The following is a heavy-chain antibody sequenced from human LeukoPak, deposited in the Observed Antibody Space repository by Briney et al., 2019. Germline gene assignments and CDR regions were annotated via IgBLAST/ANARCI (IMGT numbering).Heavy chain of an antibody. V-gene: IGHV3-30*04. CDR2: ISYDGSNK. J-gene: IGHJ4*02. CDR1: GFTFSGYA. Sequence: GGSLRLSCAASGFTFSGYAMHWVRQAPGKGLEWVAVISYDGSNKYYADSVKGRFTISRDNSKNTLYLQMNSLRAEDTAVYYCAKGYCSGGSCPRKVYYFDYWGQGTLVTVSS. CDR3: AKGYCSGGSCPRKVYYFDY. D-gene: IGHD2-15*01.